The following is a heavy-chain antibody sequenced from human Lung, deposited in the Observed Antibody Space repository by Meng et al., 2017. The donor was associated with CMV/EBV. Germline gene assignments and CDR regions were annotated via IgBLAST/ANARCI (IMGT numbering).Heavy chain of an antibody. V-gene: IGHV1-18*04. Sequence: VSCRASGYTFTSHGITWVRQAPGQGLEWMGWISPSIGSTNYAQKVEGRVTMTTDRSTTTAYLELRSLRYDDTAVYFCARGTGIFDYWGQGTLGHRLL. J-gene: IGHJ4*02. CDR1: GYTFTSHG. D-gene: IGHD7-27*01. CDR2: ISPSIGST. CDR3: ARGTGIFDY.